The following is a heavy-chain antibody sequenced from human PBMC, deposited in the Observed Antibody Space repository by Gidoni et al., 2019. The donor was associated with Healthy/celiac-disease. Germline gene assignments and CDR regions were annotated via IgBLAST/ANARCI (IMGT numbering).Heavy chain of an antibody. CDR1: GFTFSRYW. D-gene: IGHD3-16*01. V-gene: IGHV3-7*03. CDR2: IKQDGSEK. Sequence: EVQLVESGGGLVQPGGSLRLSCAASGFTFSRYWMSWVRQAPGKGLEWVANIKQDGSEKYYVDSVKGRFTISRDNAKNSLYLQMNSLRAEDTAVYYCAREGGAFDIWGQGTMVTVSS. J-gene: IGHJ3*02. CDR3: AREGGAFDI.